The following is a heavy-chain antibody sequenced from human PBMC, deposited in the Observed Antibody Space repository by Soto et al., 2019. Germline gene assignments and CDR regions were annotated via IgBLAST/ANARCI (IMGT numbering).Heavy chain of an antibody. CDR3: VRGRLTTVRGLNYGMDV. CDR1: GYTFTTHG. CDR2: ISTYSGDA. J-gene: IGHJ6*02. V-gene: IGHV1-18*01. D-gene: IGHD3-10*01. Sequence: QVQLVQSGAEVKKPGASVKVSCKTSGYTFTTHGTSWVRQAPGQGLEWMGWISTYSGDAKYAHNLQGRVTMTTESSTRTADLELRTLLSDDTSIYACVRGRLTTVRGLNYGMDVWGPGTTVTV.